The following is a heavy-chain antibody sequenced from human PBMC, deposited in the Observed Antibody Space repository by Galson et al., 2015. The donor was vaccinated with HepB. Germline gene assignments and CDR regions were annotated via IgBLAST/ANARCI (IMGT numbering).Heavy chain of an antibody. J-gene: IGHJ6*02. CDR2: ISSSGTSI. D-gene: IGHD3-22*01. CDR3: ARQGDSSGLHEAYKYYYPLDV. V-gene: IGHV3-48*03. Sequence: SLRLSCAASGFTFNSYEMIWVRQAPGKGLEWVSYISSSGTSIYYADSVRGRFTISRDNANNSLSLQMNSLRAEDTAVYFCARQGDSSGLHEAYKYYYPLDVWGQGTTVTVSS. CDR1: GFTFNSYE.